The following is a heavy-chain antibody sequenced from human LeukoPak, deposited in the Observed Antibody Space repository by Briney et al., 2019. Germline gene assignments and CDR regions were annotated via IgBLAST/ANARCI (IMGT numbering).Heavy chain of an antibody. D-gene: IGHD2-15*01. V-gene: IGHV3-23*01. CDR1: GFTFSTYA. CDR3: AKWTQPYCSGGSCYGGFDY. Sequence: GGSLRLSCAASGFTFSTYAMSWVRQAPGKGLEWVSAISGSGGSTYYADSVKGRFTISRDNSKNTLYLQMNSLRAEDTAVYYCAKWTQPYCSGGSCYGGFDYWGQGTLVTVSS. J-gene: IGHJ4*02. CDR2: ISGSGGST.